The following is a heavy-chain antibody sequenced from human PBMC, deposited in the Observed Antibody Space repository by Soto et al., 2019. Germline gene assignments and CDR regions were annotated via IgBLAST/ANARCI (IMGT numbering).Heavy chain of an antibody. CDR3: ARHLKNWYFDL. CDR2: ICPGDATT. J-gene: IGHJ2*01. Sequence: PGESLKISCKISGYRFSSFWISWVRQKPGKGLEWMGIICPGDATTRYSPSFQGQVTISADKSISTAYLQWSSLKASDTAMYYCARHLKNWYFDLWGRGTLVTVSS. V-gene: IGHV5-51*01. CDR1: GYRFSSFW.